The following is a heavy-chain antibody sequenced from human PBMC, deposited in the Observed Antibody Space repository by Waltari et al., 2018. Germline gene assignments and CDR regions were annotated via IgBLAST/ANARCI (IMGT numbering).Heavy chain of an antibody. CDR3: TTLGYRSGWSFDY. Sequence: EVQLVESGGGLIQPGGSLRLSCAASGFTVSSNYMSWVRQAPGKGLEWVGRIKSKTDGGTTDYAAPVKGRFTISRDDSKNTLYLQMNSLKTDDTAVYYCTTLGYRSGWSFDYWGQGTLVTVSS. CDR2: IKSKTDGGTT. D-gene: IGHD6-19*01. CDR1: GFTVSSNY. V-gene: IGHV3-15*01. J-gene: IGHJ4*02.